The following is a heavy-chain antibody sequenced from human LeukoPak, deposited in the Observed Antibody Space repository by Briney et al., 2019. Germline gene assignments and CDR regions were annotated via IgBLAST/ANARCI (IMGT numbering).Heavy chain of an antibody. D-gene: IGHD3-3*01. V-gene: IGHV4-34*01. Sequence: SSETLSLTCAVYGGSFSGYYWSWIRQPPGKGLEWIGEINHSGSTNYNPSLKSRVTISVDTSKNQFSLKLSSVTAADTAVYYCARASYDFWSGYYGGGDFDYWGQGTLVTVSS. CDR2: INHSGST. J-gene: IGHJ4*02. CDR1: GGSFSGYY. CDR3: ARASYDFWSGYYGGGDFDY.